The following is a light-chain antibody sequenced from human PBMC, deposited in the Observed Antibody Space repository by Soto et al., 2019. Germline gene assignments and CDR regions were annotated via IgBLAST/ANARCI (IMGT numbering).Light chain of an antibody. Sequence: QSVLTQPPSVSGAPGQRVTISCTGSSSNIGAGYDVHWYQQFPGTAPKLLIYGNNNRPSGVPDRFSGSKSGTSASLAITGLQAEDEADYYCQSYDRGARVFGGGTKLTVL. J-gene: IGLJ2*01. V-gene: IGLV1-40*01. CDR2: GNN. CDR1: SSNIGAGYD. CDR3: QSYDRGARV.